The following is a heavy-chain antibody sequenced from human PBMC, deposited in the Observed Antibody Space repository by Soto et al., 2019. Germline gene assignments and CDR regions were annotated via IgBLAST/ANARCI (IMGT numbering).Heavy chain of an antibody. CDR3: ARSLPSAVAIDY. J-gene: IGHJ4*02. Sequence: SQTLSLPCAISGDSVSSNSASWNLIRQSPSRGLEWLGRTYYRSRWYNDYAVSVKSRITINPDTSRNQFSLQLNSVTPEDTAVYYCARSLPSAVAIDYWGQGTLVTVSS. D-gene: IGHD6-19*01. CDR1: GDSVSSNSAS. V-gene: IGHV6-1*01. CDR2: TYYRSRWYN.